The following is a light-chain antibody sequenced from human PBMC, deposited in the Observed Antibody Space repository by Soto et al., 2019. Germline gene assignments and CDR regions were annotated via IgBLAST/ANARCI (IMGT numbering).Light chain of an antibody. CDR2: GAF. CDR3: HQYATPSYT. CDR1: QSVSSNS. V-gene: IGKV3-20*01. J-gene: IGKJ2*01. Sequence: EIVLTQSPGTLSLSPGERASLSCRASQSVSSNSLAWYQQKPGQPPMLLISGAFSSATGSPDRFSGSGSETDVTLTISRVEPEDFAVYYCHQYATPSYTFGQGTKLEI.